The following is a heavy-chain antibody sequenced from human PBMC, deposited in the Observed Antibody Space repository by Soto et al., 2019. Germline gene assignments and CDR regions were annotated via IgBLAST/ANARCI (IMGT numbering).Heavy chain of an antibody. V-gene: IGHV3-74*01. J-gene: IGHJ4*01. CDR3: ARGSPHGYSFGYMDH. CDR1: GFTFSDYW. D-gene: IGHD5-18*01. Sequence: TGGSLRLSCAASGFTFSDYWMHWVRQAPGKGLVWVSRINSNGRTISYADSVKGRFTVSRDNAKNTMYLQMNSLRVEDTGVYYCARGSPHGYSFGYMDHWGHGTQVTVSS. CDR2: INSNGRTI.